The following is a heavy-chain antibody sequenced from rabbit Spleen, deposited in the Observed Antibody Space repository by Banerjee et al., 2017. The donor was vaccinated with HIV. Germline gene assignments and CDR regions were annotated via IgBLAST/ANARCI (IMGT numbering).Heavy chain of an antibody. J-gene: IGHJ6*01. CDR1: GIDFSSDYY. V-gene: IGHV1S40*01. Sequence: QSLEESGGDLVKPGASLTLTCKASGIDFSSDYYICWVRQAPGKGLEWIACIYTSSGSTWYANWAKGRFTISKTSSTTVTLQMTSLTVADTATYFCARDAGTSFSTYGMDLWAQGPSSPS. D-gene: IGHD8-1*01. CDR2: IYTSSGST. CDR3: ARDAGTSFSTYGMDL.